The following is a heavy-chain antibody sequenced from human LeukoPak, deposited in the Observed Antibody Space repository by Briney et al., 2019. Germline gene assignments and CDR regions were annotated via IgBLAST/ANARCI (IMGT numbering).Heavy chain of an antibody. Sequence: PGGSLRLSCAASGFTFSSYGMHWVRQAPGKGLEWVAFIRYDGSNKYYADSVKGRFTISRDNSKNTLYLQMNSLRAEDTAVYYCAKDRRGFAVRGAREDYFDYWGQGTLVTVSS. D-gene: IGHD3-10*01. J-gene: IGHJ4*02. CDR3: AKDRRGFAVRGAREDYFDY. V-gene: IGHV3-30*02. CDR2: IRYDGSNK. CDR1: GFTFSSYG.